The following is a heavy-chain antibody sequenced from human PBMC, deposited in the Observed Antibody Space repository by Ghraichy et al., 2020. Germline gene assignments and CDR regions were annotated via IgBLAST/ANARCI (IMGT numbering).Heavy chain of an antibody. V-gene: IGHV4-4*07. D-gene: IGHD2-15*01. J-gene: IGHJ6*02. CDR2: IYTSGST. Sequence: SETLSLTCTVPGGSISSYYWSWIRQLAGKGLEWIGRIYTSGSTNYNPSLKSRVTMSVDTSKNQFSLKLSSVTAADTAVYYCAGGELGYCSGGSCYKYPYYYYYGMDVWGQGTTVTVSS. CDR1: GGSISSYY. CDR3: AGGELGYCSGGSCYKYPYYYYYGMDV.